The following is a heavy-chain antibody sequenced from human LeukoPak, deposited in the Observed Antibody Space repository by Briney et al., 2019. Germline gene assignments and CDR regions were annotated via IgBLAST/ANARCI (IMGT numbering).Heavy chain of an antibody. J-gene: IGHJ3*02. V-gene: IGHV1-69*05. CDR3: ARGSPTIYYGSGSYYTGYAFDI. CDR1: GGTFSSYA. Sequence: GSSVKVSCKASGGTFSSYAIRWVRQPPAQGLDWMGGIIPIFGTANYAHKFQDRVTSTTDESTSPAYVALSSLRSEDTAVYYCARGSPTIYYGSGSYYTGYAFDIWGQGTMVTVSS. D-gene: IGHD3-10*01. CDR2: IIPIFGTA.